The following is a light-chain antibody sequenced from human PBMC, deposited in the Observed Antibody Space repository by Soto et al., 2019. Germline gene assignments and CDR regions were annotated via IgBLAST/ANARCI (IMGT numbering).Light chain of an antibody. J-gene: IGKJ1*01. CDR2: DAS. CDR3: QQYGSSPRT. Sequence: DIVLTQSPGTLSLSPGERATFSCRAGQSVSSTYLAWYQQKPGQAPRLLIYDASSRATGIPDRFSGSGSGTDFTLTISRLEPEDFAVYYCQQYGSSPRTFGQGTKVEIK. V-gene: IGKV3-20*01. CDR1: QSVSSTY.